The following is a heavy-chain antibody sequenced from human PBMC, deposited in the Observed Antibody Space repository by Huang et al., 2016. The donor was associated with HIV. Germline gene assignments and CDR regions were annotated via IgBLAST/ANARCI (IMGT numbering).Heavy chain of an antibody. CDR3: ARVQPPHGRNPLDI. Sequence: QVHLVQSGAEVREPGASVKVSCRPSGNTFTSFHVHWVRQAPGQGLEWRGKIIACGGSTTYAEKFQGRISMTRDRSTGTIFLELRSLRSEDTAMYYCARVQPPHGRNPLDIWGQGTLITVSS. CDR1: GNTFTSFH. V-gene: IGHV1-46*03. CDR2: IIACGGST. J-gene: IGHJ3*02.